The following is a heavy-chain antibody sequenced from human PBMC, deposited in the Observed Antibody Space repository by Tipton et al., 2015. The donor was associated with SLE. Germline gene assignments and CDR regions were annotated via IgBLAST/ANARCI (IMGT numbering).Heavy chain of an antibody. CDR1: VGSISSGIYY. V-gene: IGHV4-61*09. Sequence: TLSLTCTVSVGSISSGIYYWSWIRQTAGQGLEWIGHIYTSGRTNYNPSLKRRVTISVDTSKNQFSLKLSSVTAEDTAVYYCARSQGGYYYDSNEDYFDYWGQGTLVTVSS. D-gene: IGHD3-22*01. CDR2: IYTSGRT. J-gene: IGHJ4*02. CDR3: ARSQGGYYYDSNEDYFDY.